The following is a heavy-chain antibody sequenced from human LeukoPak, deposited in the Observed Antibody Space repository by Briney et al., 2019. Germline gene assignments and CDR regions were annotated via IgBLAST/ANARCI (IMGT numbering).Heavy chain of an antibody. D-gene: IGHD6-19*01. CDR3: ARHTSGQPFDY. CDR1: GFPFSNYW. CDR2: IRKDGGET. Sequence: GGSLRLSCAASGFPFSNYWMNWVRQAPGNALEWVAYIRKDGGETYYADSVKGRFTISRDNAKNSLYLQMNSLRAEDTAVYYCARHTSGQPFDYWGQGTLVTVSS. V-gene: IGHV3-7*03. J-gene: IGHJ4*02.